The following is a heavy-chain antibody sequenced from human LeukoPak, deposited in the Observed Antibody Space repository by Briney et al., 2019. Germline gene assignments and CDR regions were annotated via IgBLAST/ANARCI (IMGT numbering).Heavy chain of an antibody. CDR2: IYYSGST. J-gene: IGHJ4*02. Sequence: SSETLSLTCIVSGGSISSGDYYWSWIRQPPGKGLEWIGHIYYSGSTYYNPSLNSRVTISVDTSKNQFSLKLSSVTAADTAVYYCAIFFGRAGFDSWGQGTLVTVSS. V-gene: IGHV4-30-4*01. D-gene: IGHD1-26*01. CDR3: AIFFGRAGFDS. CDR1: GGSISSGDYY.